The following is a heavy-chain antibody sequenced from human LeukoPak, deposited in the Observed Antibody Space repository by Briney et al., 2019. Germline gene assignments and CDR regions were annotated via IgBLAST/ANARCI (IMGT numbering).Heavy chain of an antibody. Sequence: GASVKVSCKASGYTFTSYGISWVRQAPGQGLEWMGWISAYNGNTNYAQKLQGRVTMTTDTSTSTAYMELRSLRSDDTAVYYCARAALNRYAEGLYGYWGQGTLVTVSS. CDR3: ARAALNRYAEGLYGY. V-gene: IGHV1-18*01. J-gene: IGHJ4*02. CDR2: ISAYNGNT. D-gene: IGHD2-8*01. CDR1: GYTFTSYG.